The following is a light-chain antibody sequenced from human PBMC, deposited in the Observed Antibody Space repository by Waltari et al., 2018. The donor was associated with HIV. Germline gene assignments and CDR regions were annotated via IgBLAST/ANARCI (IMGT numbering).Light chain of an antibody. CDR1: SSNTGSNY. J-gene: IGLJ1*01. Sequence: QSVLTQPPSESATPGQRVTISCSGGSSNTGSNYVYWYQQIPGTAPKLLIYRNNQRPSRFPDRFSGSKSGTSASLAISGLQSEDEADYYCAAWDDSLNSFVFGTGTRVTVL. CDR2: RNN. CDR3: AAWDDSLNSFV. V-gene: IGLV1-47*01.